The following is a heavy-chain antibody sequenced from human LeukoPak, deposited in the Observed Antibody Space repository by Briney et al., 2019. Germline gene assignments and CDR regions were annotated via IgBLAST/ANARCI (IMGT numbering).Heavy chain of an antibody. D-gene: IGHD5-18*01. V-gene: IGHV4-59*01. J-gene: IGHJ4*02. CDR3: TTIKRGDIFGYFDF. CDR1: GGSISSYH. CDR2: ITYGRFT. Sequence: SSETLSLTCTFSGGSISSYHWNWIRQPQGEGLEWIGYITYGRFTKYNPSLRGRVTVSLDTSNNHLSLKLSSVTAADTAIYYCTTIKRGDIFGYFDFWGQGALVTVSS.